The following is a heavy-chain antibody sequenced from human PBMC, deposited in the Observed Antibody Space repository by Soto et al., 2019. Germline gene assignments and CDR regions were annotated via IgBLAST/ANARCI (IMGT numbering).Heavy chain of an antibody. D-gene: IGHD2-15*01. V-gene: IGHV3-23*01. J-gene: IGHJ4*02. Sequence: GGSLRLSCAASGFTFSSYAMSWVRQAPGKGLEWVSAISGSGGSTYYADSVKGRFTISRDNSKNTLYLQMNSLRAEDTAVYYCAKPYCTSNSCRVVAATWGVDYWGQGTLVTVSS. CDR3: AKPYCTSNSCRVVAATWGVDY. CDR2: ISGSGGST. CDR1: GFTFSSYA.